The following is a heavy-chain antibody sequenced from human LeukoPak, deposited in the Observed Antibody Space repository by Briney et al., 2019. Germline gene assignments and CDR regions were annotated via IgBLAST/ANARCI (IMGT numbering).Heavy chain of an antibody. CDR2: IRSTANGYAT. CDR1: GFTFSGSA. V-gene: IGHV3-73*01. J-gene: IGHJ4*02. D-gene: IGHD3-10*01. Sequence: GGSLRLSCAASGFTFSGSALHWVRQASGKGLEWVGRIRSTANGYATAYAASVKGRFTISRDDSKNTLYLQMNSLRAEDTAVYYCANSVLWFGEPRGYWGQGTLVTVSS. CDR3: ANSVLWFGEPRGY.